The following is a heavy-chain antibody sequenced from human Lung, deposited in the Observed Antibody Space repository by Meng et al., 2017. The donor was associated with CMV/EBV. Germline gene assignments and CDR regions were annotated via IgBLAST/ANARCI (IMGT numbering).Heavy chain of an antibody. J-gene: IGHJ5*02. Sequence: ASXXVSCKASGYTFTSYYMHWVRQAPGQGLEWMGIINPSGGSTSYAQKFQGRVTMTRDTSTSTVYMELSSLRSEDTAVYYCARDNEDPEGYQLLYKRESWFDPWGQGTLVTVSS. D-gene: IGHD2-2*02. CDR2: INPSGGST. CDR1: GYTFTSYY. CDR3: ARDNEDPEGYQLLYKRESWFDP. V-gene: IGHV1-46*01.